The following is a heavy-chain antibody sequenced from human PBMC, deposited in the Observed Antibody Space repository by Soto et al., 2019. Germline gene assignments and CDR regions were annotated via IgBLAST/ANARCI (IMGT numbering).Heavy chain of an antibody. V-gene: IGHV4-59*01. Sequence: SETLSLTCTVSGGSISSYYWSWIRQPPGKGLEWIGYIYYSGSTNYNPSLKSRVTISVDTSKNQFSLKLSSVTAADTAVYYCARGGYSSSWPSHYDFDDWGQGTLVTVSS. CDR2: IYYSGST. J-gene: IGHJ4*02. CDR1: GGSISSYY. D-gene: IGHD6-13*01. CDR3: ARGGYSSSWPSHYDFDD.